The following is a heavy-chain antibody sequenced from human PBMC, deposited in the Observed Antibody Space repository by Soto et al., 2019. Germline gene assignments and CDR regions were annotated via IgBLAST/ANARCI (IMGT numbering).Heavy chain of an antibody. CDR2: IMPVFHTT. V-gene: IGHV1-69*01. J-gene: IGHJ6*02. CDR3: ATATISPVSATLYHYGMDV. CDR1: GGTFNNFA. Sequence: QVQLVQSGAEVKKPGSSVKVSCQASGGTFNNFAFTWVRQXXXXGLXWLGGIMPVFHTTNIAQTFQDRITVTADDFTTTVYMEMTSLRYDDTAVYYCATATISPVSATLYHYGMDVWGQGTTVTVSS. D-gene: IGHD6-25*01.